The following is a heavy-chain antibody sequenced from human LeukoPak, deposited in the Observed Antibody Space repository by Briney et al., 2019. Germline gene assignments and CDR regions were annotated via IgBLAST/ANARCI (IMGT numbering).Heavy chain of an antibody. CDR2: FDPEDGET. V-gene: IGHV1-24*01. D-gene: IGHD3-10*01. Sequence: ASVKVYCKVSGYTLTELSMHWVRQAPGKGLEWMGGFDPEDGETIYAQKFQGRVTMTEDTSTDTAYMELSSLRSEDTAVYYCATVPLYGSGTYYFDYWGQGTLVTVSS. J-gene: IGHJ4*02. CDR3: ATVPLYGSGTYYFDY. CDR1: GYTLTELS.